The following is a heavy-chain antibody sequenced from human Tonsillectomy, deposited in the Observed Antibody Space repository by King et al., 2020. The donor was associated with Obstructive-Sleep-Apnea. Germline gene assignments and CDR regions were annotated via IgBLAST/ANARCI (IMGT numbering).Heavy chain of an antibody. V-gene: IGHV4-59*01. CDR2: ISYSVST. D-gene: IGHD5-24*01. J-gene: IGHJ4*02. CDR1: GGSINSYY. CDR3: ARDRVGRDGYNRFDY. Sequence: VQLQESGPGLVKPSETLSLTCTVSGGSINSYYWSWIRQTPGKGLEWIGYISYSVSTNYNPSLKSRVTISVDTSKNLFSLKLSSVTAADTAVYYCARDRVGRDGYNRFDYWGQGTLVTVSS.